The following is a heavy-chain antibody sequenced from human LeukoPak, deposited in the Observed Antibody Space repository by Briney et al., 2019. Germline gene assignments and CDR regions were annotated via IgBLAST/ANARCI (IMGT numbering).Heavy chain of an antibody. D-gene: IGHD2-15*01. CDR3: ARDPTYCSGGSCYSSFDY. Sequence: GRSLRLSCAASGFTFSSYGMPWVRQAPGKGLEWVAVIWYDGSNKYYADSVKGRFTISRDNSKNTLYLQMNSLRAEDTAVYYCARDPTYCSGGSCYSSFDYWGQGTLVTVSS. CDR1: GFTFSSYG. CDR2: IWYDGSNK. J-gene: IGHJ4*02. V-gene: IGHV3-33*01.